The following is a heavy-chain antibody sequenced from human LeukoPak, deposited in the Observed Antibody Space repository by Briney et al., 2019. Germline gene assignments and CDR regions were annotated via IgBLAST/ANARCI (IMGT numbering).Heavy chain of an antibody. V-gene: IGHV2-5*01. J-gene: IGHJ5*02. CDR3: AHGRDTSYYRYRYWFAP. CDR2: INWNDEK. D-gene: IGHD3-9*01. CDR1: GFSLSTSGVG. Sequence: SGPTLVNPTQTLTLTCTFSGFSLSTSGVGVGWFRQPPGKAPEWLALINWNDEKVYSPSLQSRLTITKDTSNNQVTLTLTNVDPVDTATYYCAHGRDTSYYRYRYWFAPWGQGTLVTVSS.